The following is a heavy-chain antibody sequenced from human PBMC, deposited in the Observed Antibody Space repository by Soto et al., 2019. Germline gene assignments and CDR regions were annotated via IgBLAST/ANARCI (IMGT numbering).Heavy chain of an antibody. J-gene: IGHJ6*02. D-gene: IGHD1-7*01. V-gene: IGHV4-34*01. CDR1: GRSFSGYY. Sequence: ASETLSLTCAVYGRSFSGYYWSWIRQPPGKGLEWIGEINHSGSTNYNPSLKSRVTISVDTSKNQFSLKLSSVTAADTAVYYCARGPTITGTNKGYGMDVWGQGTTVTVSS. CDR3: ARGPTITGTNKGYGMDV. CDR2: INHSGST.